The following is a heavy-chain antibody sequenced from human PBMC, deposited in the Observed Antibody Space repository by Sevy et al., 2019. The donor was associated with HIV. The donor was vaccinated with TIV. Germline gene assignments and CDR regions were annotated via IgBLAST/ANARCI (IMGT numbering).Heavy chain of an antibody. CDR3: ATDTQLDNDAFDI. CDR1: GGSISNYY. CDR2: ISYSGRT. J-gene: IGHJ3*02. Sequence: SETLSLTCTVSGGSISNYYWNWIRQPPGKGLEWIGYISYSGRTSYNPSLKSRVTISVDTSKSQFSLKLSSVIAAETAVYYCATDTQLDNDAFDIWGQGTKVTVSS. D-gene: IGHD1-1*01. V-gene: IGHV4-59*13.